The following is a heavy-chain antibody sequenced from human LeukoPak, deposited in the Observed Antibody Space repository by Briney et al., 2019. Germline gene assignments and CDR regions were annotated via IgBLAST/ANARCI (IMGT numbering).Heavy chain of an antibody. Sequence: SETLSLTCAVYGGSFSGYYWSWIRQPPGKGLEWIGEINHSGSTNYNPSLKSRVTISVDTSKNQFSLKLSSVTAADTAVYYCAGHRCGGGSCSPMNWSDPGGQETLVTVSS. CDR1: GGSFSGYY. V-gene: IGHV4-34*01. J-gene: IGHJ5*02. D-gene: IGHD2-15*01. CDR3: AGHRCGGGSCSPMNWSDP. CDR2: INHSGST.